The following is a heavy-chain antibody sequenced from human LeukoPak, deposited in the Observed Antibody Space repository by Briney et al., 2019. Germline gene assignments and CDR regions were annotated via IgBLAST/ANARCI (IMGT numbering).Heavy chain of an antibody. J-gene: IGHJ5*02. Sequence: ASVKVSCKASGYTFTGHYIHWLRQAPGQGLEWMGRINPNSGATKSAQTFQGRVTLTRDTSITTAYMELRRLTSDDTAIYYCAREITPVGGSPLIWFDPWGQGTLVTVSS. CDR3: AREITPVGGSPLIWFDP. V-gene: IGHV1-2*06. D-gene: IGHD1-26*01. CDR1: GYTFTGHY. CDR2: INPNSGAT.